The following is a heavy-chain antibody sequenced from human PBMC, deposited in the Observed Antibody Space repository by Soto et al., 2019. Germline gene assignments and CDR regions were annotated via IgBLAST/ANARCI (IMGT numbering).Heavy chain of an antibody. J-gene: IGHJ4*02. CDR1: GFTVSTYG. D-gene: IGHD2-8*02. CDR3: TGEVESGY. Sequence: GGSLRLSCAVSGFTVSTYGMHWVRQAPGKGLEWVAVISRDGGTKYYADSVKGRFTISRDNSRNTLFLEMNSLRGDDMAVYYCTGEVESGYWGQGTLVTVSS. CDR2: ISRDGGTK. V-gene: IGHV3-30*03.